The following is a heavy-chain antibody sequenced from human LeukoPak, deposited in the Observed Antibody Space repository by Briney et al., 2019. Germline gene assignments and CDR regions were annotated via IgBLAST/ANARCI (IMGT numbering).Heavy chain of an antibody. J-gene: IGHJ4*02. V-gene: IGHV3-48*01. CDR1: GFTFSSYS. CDR2: ISSSSRTI. CDR3: ARDTYYYDSSDYYFPGGFDY. Sequence: WGSLRLSCAASGFTFSSYSLNWVRQAPGKGLEWVSYISSSSRTIYYADSVKGRFTISRDNARNSLYLQMISLRAEDTAVYYCARDTYYYDSSDYYFPGGFDYWGQGTLVTVSS. D-gene: IGHD3-22*01.